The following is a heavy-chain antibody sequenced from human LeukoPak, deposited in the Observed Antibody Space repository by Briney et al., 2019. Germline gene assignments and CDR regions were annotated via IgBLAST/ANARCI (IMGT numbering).Heavy chain of an antibody. V-gene: IGHV1-2*02. D-gene: IGHD3-9*01. CDR2: INPHSGGT. J-gene: IGHJ4*02. CDR1: EYIFTDYY. CDR3: ARGGDNYDILTQ. Sequence: ASMKVSCKASEYIFTDYYIHWVRQAPGQGLEWMGWINPHSGGTNYAQNFQDRATMTGDTSISTAYMELSRLISDDTAIYYCARGGDNYDILTQWGQGTLVTVSS.